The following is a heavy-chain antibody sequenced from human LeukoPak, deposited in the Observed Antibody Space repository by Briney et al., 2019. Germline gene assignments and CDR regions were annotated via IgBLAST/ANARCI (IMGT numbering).Heavy chain of an antibody. Sequence: SEPLSLTCTVSGYSISSGSYWGWIRQPPGKGLEWIGSIHHSGSTYYNPSLKSRVTLSVDTSNNQFSLKLSSVTAADTAVYYCARVEYFDSSGYYSFDYWGQGTLVTVSS. CDR1: GYSISSGSY. CDR2: IHHSGST. J-gene: IGHJ4*02. D-gene: IGHD3-22*01. CDR3: ARVEYFDSSGYYSFDY. V-gene: IGHV4-38-2*02.